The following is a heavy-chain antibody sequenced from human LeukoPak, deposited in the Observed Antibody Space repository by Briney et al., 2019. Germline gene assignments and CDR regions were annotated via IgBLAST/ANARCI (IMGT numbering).Heavy chain of an antibody. Sequence: ASVKVSCKASGGSFSSYAISWVRQALGQGLEWMGGIIPIFGTANYAQKFQGRVTITTDESTSTAYMELSSLRSEDTAVYYCARGGHPEHGGTKSSGSVQWFDPWGQGTLVTVSS. CDR3: ARGGHPEHGGTKSSGSVQWFDP. V-gene: IGHV1-69*05. D-gene: IGHD6-6*01. CDR2: IIPIFGTA. J-gene: IGHJ5*02. CDR1: GGSFSSYA.